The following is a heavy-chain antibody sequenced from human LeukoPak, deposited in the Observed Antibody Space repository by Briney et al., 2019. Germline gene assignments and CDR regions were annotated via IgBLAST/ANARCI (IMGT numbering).Heavy chain of an antibody. D-gene: IGHD3-16*01. J-gene: IGHJ4*02. CDR2: INHSGST. Sequence: SETLSLTCAVYGGSFSGYYWSWIRQPPGKGLEWIGEINHSGSTNYNPSLKSRVTISVDTSKNQFSLKLSSVTAADTAVYYCAREFGGAMFDYWGQGTLVTVSS. CDR1: GGSFSGYY. CDR3: AREFGGAMFDY. V-gene: IGHV4-34*01.